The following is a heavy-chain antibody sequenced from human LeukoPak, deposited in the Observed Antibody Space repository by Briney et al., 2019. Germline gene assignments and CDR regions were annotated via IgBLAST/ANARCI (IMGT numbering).Heavy chain of an antibody. CDR1: GFTFSSYA. Sequence: PGGSLRLSCAASGFTFSSYAMHWVRQAPGKGLEWVAVISYDGSNKYYADSVKGRFTISRDNSKNTLYLQMNSLRAEDTAVYYCARISMPYYYYGIDVCGQGTTVTVSS. CDR2: ISYDGSNK. CDR3: ARISMPYYYYGIDV. D-gene: IGHD2-2*01. V-gene: IGHV3-30-3*01. J-gene: IGHJ6*02.